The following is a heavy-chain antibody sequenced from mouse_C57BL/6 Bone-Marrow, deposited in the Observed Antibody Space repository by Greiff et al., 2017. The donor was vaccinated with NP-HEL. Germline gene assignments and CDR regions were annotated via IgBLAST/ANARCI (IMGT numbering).Heavy chain of an antibody. V-gene: IGHV1-15*01. D-gene: IGHD1-1*01. CDR1: GYTFTDYE. Sequence: QVQLKESGAELVRPGASVTLSCKASGYTFTDYEMHWVKQTPVHGLEWIGAIDPETGGTAYNQKFKGKAILTADKSSSTAYMELRRLTSEDSAVYYCTRERIYYYVYYAMDYWGQGTSVTVSS. CDR3: TRERIYYYVYYAMDY. CDR2: IDPETGGT. J-gene: IGHJ4*01.